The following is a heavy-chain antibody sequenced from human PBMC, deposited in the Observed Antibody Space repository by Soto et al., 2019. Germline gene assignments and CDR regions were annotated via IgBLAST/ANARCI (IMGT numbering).Heavy chain of an antibody. D-gene: IGHD1-1*01. CDR1: GFTLSSYG. V-gene: IGHV3-74*01. CDR3: ARDNWNSY. J-gene: IGHJ4*02. Sequence: GGSLRLSCEASGFTLSSYGMNWVRHAPGQGLVWVSRINTNMTSTYYSDSVKGRFTISRDNAKNTLYLQMNSLRAEDTAVYYCARDNWNSYWGQGTLVTVSS. CDR2: INTNMTST.